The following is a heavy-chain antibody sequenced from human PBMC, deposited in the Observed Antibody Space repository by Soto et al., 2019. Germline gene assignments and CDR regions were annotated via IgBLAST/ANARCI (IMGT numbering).Heavy chain of an antibody. D-gene: IGHD6-6*01. CDR3: SRDVSYSSSSPRPYYYGIDV. CDR2: IWYDGSNK. CDR1: GFTFSSYG. Sequence: QVQLVESGGGVVQPGRSLRLSCAASGFTFSSYGMHWVRQAPGKGLEWVAVIWYDGSNKYYADSVKGRFTISRDNSKNPLYLQMNSLRAEDTAVYYCSRDVSYSSSSPRPYYYGIDVWGQGTTVTVSS. J-gene: IGHJ6*02. V-gene: IGHV3-33*01.